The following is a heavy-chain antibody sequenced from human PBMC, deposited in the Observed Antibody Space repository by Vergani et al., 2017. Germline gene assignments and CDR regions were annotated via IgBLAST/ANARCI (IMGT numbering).Heavy chain of an antibody. J-gene: IGHJ6*03. CDR3: ARGQTGYSRDWSTYFFYMPV. CDR2: VYYSGTT. V-gene: IGHV4-30-2*01. Sequence: QLQLQESDSRLVNPSQTLSLTCTLSGDAISRDTYSWNWVRQPPGKPLEWIGSVYYSGTTYYNPSLGGRVTMSIDKSKNHFSPTLTSVTAADSAFYFCARGQTGYSRDWSTYFFYMPVWGKGTTVTVSS. D-gene: IGHD3/OR15-3a*01. CDR1: GDAISRDTYS.